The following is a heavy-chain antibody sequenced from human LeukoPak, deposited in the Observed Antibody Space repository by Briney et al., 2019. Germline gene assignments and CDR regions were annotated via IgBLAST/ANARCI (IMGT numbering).Heavy chain of an antibody. CDR3: ARGVRVTYGDYGEYFDY. D-gene: IGHD4-17*01. CDR2: IYYSGST. CDR1: GGSISSYY. Sequence: SETLSLTCTVSGGSISSYYWSWIRQPPGKGLEWIGYIYYSGSTNYNPSLKSRVTISVDTSKNQFSLKLSSVAAADTAVYYCARGVRVTYGDYGEYFDYWGQGTLVTVSS. J-gene: IGHJ4*02. V-gene: IGHV4-59*12.